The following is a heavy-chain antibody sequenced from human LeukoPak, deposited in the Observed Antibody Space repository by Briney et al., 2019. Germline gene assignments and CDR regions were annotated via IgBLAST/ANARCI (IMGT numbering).Heavy chain of an antibody. Sequence: GGSLRLTCAASGFTFSSGWMIWVRQAPGKGLEWVANIKQDGSKEVYVDSVKGRFTISRDNAKNSLFLQLNTLRAEDTAVYYCARDPYSSTWSYGMDVWGQGTTVTVSS. V-gene: IGHV3-7*05. J-gene: IGHJ6*02. CDR3: ARDPYSSTWSYGMDV. CDR2: IKQDGSKE. D-gene: IGHD6-6*01. CDR1: GFTFSSGW.